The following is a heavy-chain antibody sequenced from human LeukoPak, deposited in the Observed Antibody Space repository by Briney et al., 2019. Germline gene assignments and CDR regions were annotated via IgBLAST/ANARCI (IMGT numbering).Heavy chain of an antibody. CDR3: ARGHYDSSGYYLYYFDY. V-gene: IGHV4-59*01. Sequence: PSETLSLTCAVSGGSISSYCWSWIRQPPGKGLEWIWYIYYSGSTNYNASLKRRVPISVDTSKNQFSLKLRSVTAADTAVYYCARGHYDSSGYYLYYFDYWGQGTLVTVSS. CDR2: IYYSGST. J-gene: IGHJ4*02. CDR1: GGSISSYC. D-gene: IGHD3-22*01.